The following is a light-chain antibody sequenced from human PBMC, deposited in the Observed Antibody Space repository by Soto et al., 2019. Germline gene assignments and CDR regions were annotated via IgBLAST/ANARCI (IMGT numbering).Light chain of an antibody. J-gene: IGKJ1*01. Sequence: AIQLTQSPSSLSASVGDRVTITCRASQGISSALAWYQQKPGKAPKLLIYHASTLESGVPSRFSGRGSGTDFILTISSLQPEDFATYYCQQFNNPWTFGQGTKVEIK. CDR2: HAS. CDR1: QGISSA. CDR3: QQFNNPWT. V-gene: IGKV1D-13*01.